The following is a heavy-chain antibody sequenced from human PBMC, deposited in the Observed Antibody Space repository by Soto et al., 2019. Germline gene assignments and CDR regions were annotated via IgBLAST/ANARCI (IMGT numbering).Heavy chain of an antibody. D-gene: IGHD5-18*01. CDR2: IIPIFGTA. CDR1: GGTFSSYA. Sequence: QLQLVQSGAEVKKPGSSVKVSCKASGGTFSSYAISWVRQAPGQGLEWMGGIIPIFGTANYAQKFQGRVTITADKSTSTAYMELSSLRSEDTAVYYCASGFKRGYSYGYGSHYFDYWGQGTLVTVSS. CDR3: ASGFKRGYSYGYGSHYFDY. J-gene: IGHJ4*02. V-gene: IGHV1-69*06.